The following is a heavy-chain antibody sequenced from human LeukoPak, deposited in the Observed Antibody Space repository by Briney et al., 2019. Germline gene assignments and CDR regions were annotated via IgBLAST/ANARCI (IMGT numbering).Heavy chain of an antibody. CDR3: ARSRLYSSSWYYFDY. CDR2: IYYSGST. D-gene: IGHD6-13*01. J-gene: IGHJ4*02. V-gene: IGHV4-39*01. Sequence: SETLSLTCTVSGGSISSSSYYWGRIRQPPGKGLEWIGSIYYSGSTYYNPSLKSRVTISVDTSKNQFSLKLSSVTAADTAVYYCARSRLYSSSWYYFDYWGQGTLVTVSS. CDR1: GGSISSSSYY.